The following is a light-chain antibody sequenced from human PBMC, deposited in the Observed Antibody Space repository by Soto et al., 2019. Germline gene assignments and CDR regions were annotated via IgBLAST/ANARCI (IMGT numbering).Light chain of an antibody. Sequence: EIVLTQSPDTLSLSPGEGVTLSCRASQSVVSDYVAWYQQQPGQAPRLLIYGASIVATGLPARFSGSGSGTYFTLTISRLEPEDFAVYYCQQYSGEPYTFGPGT. CDR2: GAS. V-gene: IGKV3-20*01. CDR1: QSVVSDY. J-gene: IGKJ2*01. CDR3: QQYSGEPYT.